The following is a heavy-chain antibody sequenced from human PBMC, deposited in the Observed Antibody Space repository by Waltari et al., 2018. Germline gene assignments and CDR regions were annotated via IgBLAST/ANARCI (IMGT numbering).Heavy chain of an antibody. Sequence: EVQLLESGGGLVQPGGSLRLSCAASGFTFSSYAMSWVRQAPGKGLEWVSAISGSGGSTYYADSVKGRFTISRDNSKNTLYLQMNSLRAEDTAVYYCARQGLEPNWFDPWGQGTLVTVSS. J-gene: IGHJ5*02. D-gene: IGHD1-1*01. V-gene: IGHV3-23*01. CDR3: ARQGLEPNWFDP. CDR1: GFTFSSYA. CDR2: ISGSGGST.